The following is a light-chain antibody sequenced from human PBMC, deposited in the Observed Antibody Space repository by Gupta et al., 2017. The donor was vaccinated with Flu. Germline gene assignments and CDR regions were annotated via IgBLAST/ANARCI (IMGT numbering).Light chain of an antibody. CDR2: LTS. Sequence: EIVLTQSPGTLSLSPGERATLSCRASQGVSGGYLAWYQHKPGQAPRLLIYLTSSRATGIPDRFSGSGSGTDFTLTISRLEPEDFAVYYCQQYSSSPPGLTFGGGTKVEIK. J-gene: IGKJ4*01. V-gene: IGKV3-20*01. CDR3: QQYSSSPPGLT. CDR1: QGVSGGY.